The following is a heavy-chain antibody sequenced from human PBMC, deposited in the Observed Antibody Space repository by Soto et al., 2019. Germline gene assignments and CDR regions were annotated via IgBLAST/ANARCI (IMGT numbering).Heavy chain of an antibody. CDR2: ISYDGSNK. V-gene: IGHV3-30*18. J-gene: IGHJ6*03. CDR3: AKDSVAREDYYYYMDV. CDR1: GFTFSSYG. D-gene: IGHD6-6*01. Sequence: QVQLVESGGGVVQPGRSLRLSCAASGFTFSSYGMHWVRQAPGKGLEWVAVISYDGSNKYYADSVKGRFTISRDNSKNTLYLQMNSLRAEDTAVYYCAKDSVAREDYYYYMDVWGKGTTVTVSS.